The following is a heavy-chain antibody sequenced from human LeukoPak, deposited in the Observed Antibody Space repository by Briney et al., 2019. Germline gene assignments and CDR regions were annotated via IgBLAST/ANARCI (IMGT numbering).Heavy chain of an antibody. J-gene: IGHJ4*02. Sequence: ASVKVSCKASGCTFTSYYMHWVRQAPGQGLEWMGIINPSGGSTSYAQKFQGRVTMTRDTSTSTVYMELSSLRSEDTAVYYCARDIARDGYNYAYFDYWGQGTLVTVSS. V-gene: IGHV1-46*01. CDR3: ARDIARDGYNYAYFDY. CDR2: INPSGGST. CDR1: GCTFTSYY. D-gene: IGHD5-24*01.